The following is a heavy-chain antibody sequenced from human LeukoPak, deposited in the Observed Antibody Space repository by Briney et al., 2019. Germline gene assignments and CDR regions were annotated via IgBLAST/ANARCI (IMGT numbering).Heavy chain of an antibody. CDR3: ARDQFDWIMDV. V-gene: IGHV3-48*02. CDR1: GFTFSSYS. Sequence: GGSLRLSCAASGFTFSSYSMNWVRQAPGKGLEWVSYISSSSSTIYYADSVKGRFTISRDNAKNSLYLQMSSLRDEDTAVYYCARDQFDWIMDVWGQGTTVTVSS. CDR2: ISSSSSTI. J-gene: IGHJ6*02. D-gene: IGHD3-9*01.